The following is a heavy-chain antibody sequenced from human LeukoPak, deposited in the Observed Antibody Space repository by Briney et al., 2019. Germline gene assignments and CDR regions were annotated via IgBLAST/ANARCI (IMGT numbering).Heavy chain of an antibody. CDR2: ISPSGGIT. CDR1: GFTISSHG. Sequence: PGGTLRLSCAASGFTISSHGMNWVRQAPGKGLEWVSGISPSGGITYYTDSVKGRFTISRDNSKNTQSLQMNSLRAEDTAVYYCAKDDDWGRYKHWGQGTLVTVSS. D-gene: IGHD3-16*01. J-gene: IGHJ1*01. CDR3: AKDDDWGRYKH. V-gene: IGHV3-23*01.